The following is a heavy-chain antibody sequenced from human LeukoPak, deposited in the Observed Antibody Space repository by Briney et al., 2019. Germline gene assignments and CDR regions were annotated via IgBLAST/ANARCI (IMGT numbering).Heavy chain of an antibody. V-gene: IGHV1-69*05. CDR3: ARDRAVATIGGVDY. CDR2: IIPIFGTA. Sequence: ASVKVSCKASGGTFSSYAISWVRQAPGQGLEWMGGIIPIFGTANYAQKFQGRVTMTRDRSISTAYMELSSMRSDDTAVCYCARDRAVATIGGVDYWGQGTLVTVSS. J-gene: IGHJ4*02. D-gene: IGHD5-12*01. CDR1: GGTFSSYA.